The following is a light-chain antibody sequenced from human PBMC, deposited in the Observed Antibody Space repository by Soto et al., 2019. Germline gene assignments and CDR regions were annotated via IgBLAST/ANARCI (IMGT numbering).Light chain of an antibody. V-gene: IGKV3-11*01. J-gene: IGKJ5*01. CDR1: QSVSSY. Sequence: ENMMTQSPATLSLSPGERATLSCRASQSVSSYLAWYQQKPGQAPRLPIYDASNRATGIPARFSGSGSGTDFTLTISSLEPEDFAVYYCQQRSNWPVTFGQGTRLEIK. CDR3: QQRSNWPVT. CDR2: DAS.